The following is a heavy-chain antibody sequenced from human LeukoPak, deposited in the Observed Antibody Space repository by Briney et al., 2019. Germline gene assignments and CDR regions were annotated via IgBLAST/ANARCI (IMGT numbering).Heavy chain of an antibody. D-gene: IGHD6-13*01. CDR1: GGSVSSGDYY. CDR2: VYHSGET. Sequence: SETLSLTCTVSGGSVSSGDYYWSWIRQPPGKGLEWIGSVYHSGETYYNPSLNSRVTISVDRSKNQFSLELNSVTAADTAVYYCARRVHSSSWSSYFDYWGQETLVTVSS. J-gene: IGHJ4*02. CDR3: ARRVHSSSWSSYFDY. V-gene: IGHV4-30-2*01.